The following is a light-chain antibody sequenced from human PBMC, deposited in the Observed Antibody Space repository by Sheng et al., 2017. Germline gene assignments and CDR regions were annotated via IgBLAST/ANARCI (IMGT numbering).Light chain of an antibody. V-gene: IGKV1-39*01. Sequence: DIQMTQSPSSLSASVGDRVIITCRASQNIQTHLNWYQQKPGRAPKLLISVASSLQSGVPSRFSGSGFGTDFTLTINSLQADDFATYYCQQSYIFLNSFGPRDQTWMS. CDR1: QNIQTH. CDR2: VAS. CDR3: QQSYIFLNS. J-gene: IGKJ3*01.